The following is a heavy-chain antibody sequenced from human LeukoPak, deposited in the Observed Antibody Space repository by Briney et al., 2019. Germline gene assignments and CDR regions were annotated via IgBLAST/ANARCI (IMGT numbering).Heavy chain of an antibody. V-gene: IGHV1-2*02. CDR1: GYTFTGYY. Sequence: ASVKVSCKASGYTFTGYYLHWVRQAPGQGLEWMGWINPNSGGTNYAQKFRGRVTMTRERPISTAYMELGRLRSDDTAVYYGARDAITMVRGVIFSSEYYFDYWGQGTLVTVSS. J-gene: IGHJ4*02. CDR2: INPNSGGT. CDR3: ARDAITMVRGVIFSSEYYFDY. D-gene: IGHD3-10*01.